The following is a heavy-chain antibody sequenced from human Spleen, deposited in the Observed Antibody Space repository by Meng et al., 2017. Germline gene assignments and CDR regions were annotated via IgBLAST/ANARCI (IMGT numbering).Heavy chain of an antibody. Sequence: SETLSLTCAVYGGSFSGYYWSWIRQPPGKGLEWIGSIYYSGSTYYNPSLKSRVTISVDTSKNQFSLKLSSVTAADTAVYYCASGYSSGWPPNDVFDIWGQGTMVTVSS. CDR2: IYYSGST. CDR1: GGSFSGYY. J-gene: IGHJ3*02. V-gene: IGHV4-34*01. D-gene: IGHD6-19*01. CDR3: ASGYSSGWPPNDVFDI.